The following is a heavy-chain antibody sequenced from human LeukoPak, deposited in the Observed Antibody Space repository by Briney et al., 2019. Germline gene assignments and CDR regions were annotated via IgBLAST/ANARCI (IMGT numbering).Heavy chain of an antibody. CDR1: GYSIAHGFF. D-gene: IGHD2-15*01. Sequence: SETLSLTCTVSGYSIAHGFFWAWIRQPPGGGLEWIGSLYHSGTTYYNTSLKSRISTSVETSKNQFSLKLRLVTAADTAVYYCARVEVPRDINDWYFDLWGRDTLVTVSS. V-gene: IGHV4-38-2*02. J-gene: IGHJ2*01. CDR2: LYHSGTT. CDR3: ARVEVPRDINDWYFDL.